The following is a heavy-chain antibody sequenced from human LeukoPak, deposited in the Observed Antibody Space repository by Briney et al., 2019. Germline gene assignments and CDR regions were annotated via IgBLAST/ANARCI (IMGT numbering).Heavy chain of an antibody. V-gene: IGHV4-59*08. CDR1: GGSISSYY. D-gene: IGHD6-19*01. Sequence: PSETLSLTCTVSGGSISSYYWSWIRQPPGKGLEWIGCIFYSGSTNYNPSLKSRVTISVDTSKNQFSLKLSSVTAADTAVYYCARRAYSSGWYYFDYWDQGTLVTVSS. CDR2: IFYSGST. J-gene: IGHJ4*02. CDR3: ARRAYSSGWYYFDY.